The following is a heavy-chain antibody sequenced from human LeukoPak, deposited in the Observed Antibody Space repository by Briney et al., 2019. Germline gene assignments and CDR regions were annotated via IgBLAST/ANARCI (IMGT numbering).Heavy chain of an antibody. J-gene: IGHJ4*02. Sequence: GGSLRLSCAASGFTFSSYSMNWVRQAPGKGLEWVSSISSSSSYIYYADSVEGRFTISRDNAKNSLYLQMNSLRAEDTAVYYCARAGVIGAAYYFDYWGQGTLVTVSS. D-gene: IGHD3-10*01. V-gene: IGHV3-21*01. CDR3: ARAGVIGAAYYFDY. CDR1: GFTFSSYS. CDR2: ISSSSSYI.